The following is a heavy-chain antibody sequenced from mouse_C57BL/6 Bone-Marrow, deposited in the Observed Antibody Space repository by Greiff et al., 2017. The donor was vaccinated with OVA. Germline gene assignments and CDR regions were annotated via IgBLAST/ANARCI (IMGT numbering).Heavy chain of an antibody. CDR3: ARGYYYGSSLYYYAMDY. D-gene: IGHD1-1*01. CDR1: GYTFTSYG. CDR2: IYPRSGNT. V-gene: IGHV1-81*01. J-gene: IGHJ4*01. Sequence: QVQLQQSGAELARPGASVKLSCKASGYTFTSYGISWVKQRTGQGLEWIGEIYPRSGNTYYNEKFKGKATLTADKSSSTAYMELRSLTSEDSAVYFCARGYYYGSSLYYYAMDYWGQGTSVTVSS.